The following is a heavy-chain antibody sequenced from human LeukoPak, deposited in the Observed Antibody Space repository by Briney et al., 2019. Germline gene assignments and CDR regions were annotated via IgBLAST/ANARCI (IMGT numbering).Heavy chain of an antibody. D-gene: IGHD6-19*01. Sequence: SETLSLTCTVSGDSISNYYWSWIRQPPGKGLDWIGYIYYSGSTSYNPSLKSRVTISVDTSRNQFSLKVSSVTAADTAVYYCARDRYSSGQFDYWGQGTLVTVSS. J-gene: IGHJ4*02. CDR3: ARDRYSSGQFDY. CDR1: GDSISNYY. CDR2: IYYSGST. V-gene: IGHV4-59*01.